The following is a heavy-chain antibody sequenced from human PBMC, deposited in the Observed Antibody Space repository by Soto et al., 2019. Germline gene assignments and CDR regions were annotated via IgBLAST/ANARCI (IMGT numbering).Heavy chain of an antibody. CDR3: ASWLKTSGWYVLLEGSFDY. Sequence: EVQLVESGGGLVQPGGSLRLSCAASGFTFSSYWMTWVRQAPGKGLEGVANIKQDGSAKYYVDSVKGRFTISRDNAKNSLYLQMNSLRAADTAVYYCASWLKTSGWYVLLEGSFDYWGQGTRVTVSS. CDR1: GFTFSSYW. V-gene: IGHV3-7*01. J-gene: IGHJ4*02. D-gene: IGHD6-19*01. CDR2: IKQDGSAK.